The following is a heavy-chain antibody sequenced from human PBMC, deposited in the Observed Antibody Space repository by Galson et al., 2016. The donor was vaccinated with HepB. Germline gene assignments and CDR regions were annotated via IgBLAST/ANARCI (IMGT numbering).Heavy chain of an antibody. CDR1: GYIFHNYA. D-gene: IGHD3-22*01. J-gene: IGHJ4*02. CDR3: ARGRSGRHYYDGSAYYYTLDY. V-gene: IGHV1-3*01. CDR2: INAGNGNT. Sequence: SVKVSCKASGYIFHNYAMHWVRQAPGQRLEWMGWINAGNGNTKYSQKFQGRVTITRDTSASTAYMDLTSLTSEDTAVDYCARGRSGRHYYDGSAYYYTLDYWGQGPLVTVSS.